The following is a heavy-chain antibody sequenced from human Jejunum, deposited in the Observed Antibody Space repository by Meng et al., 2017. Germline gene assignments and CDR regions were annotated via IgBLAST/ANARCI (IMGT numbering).Heavy chain of an antibody. D-gene: IGHD2-8*01. CDR2: IAHDGSIE. CDR1: GFTFSHHV. Sequence: GGSLRLSCAASGFTFSHHVMHWVRQAPGKGLEWVAVIAHDGSIEYYLDSVKGRFTISRDNSKSTLYLQMNSLRAEDTALYYCTRKFEGNGKADSFDMWGQGTMVTVSS. J-gene: IGHJ3*02. V-gene: IGHV3-30*04. CDR3: TRKFEGNGKADSFDM.